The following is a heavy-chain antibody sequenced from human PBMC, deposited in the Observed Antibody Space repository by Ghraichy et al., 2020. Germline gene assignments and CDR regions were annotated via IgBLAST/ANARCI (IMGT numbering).Heavy chain of an antibody. J-gene: IGHJ4*02. CDR3: ARHAGASFDV. CDR1: GVPMTKYY. D-gene: IGHD1-1*01. V-gene: IGHV4-4*09. Sequence: SETLSLTCSVSGVPMTKYYWSWIRQAPGQGPEWMGYVFATGNTTYNPSLKSRITMSIDTSKSQFSLRLISMTAADTAVYFCARHAGASFDVWGPGTLVTVSS. CDR2: VFATGNT.